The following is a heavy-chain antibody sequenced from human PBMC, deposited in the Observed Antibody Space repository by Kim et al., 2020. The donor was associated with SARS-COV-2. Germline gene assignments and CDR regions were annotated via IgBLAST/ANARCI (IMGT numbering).Heavy chain of an antibody. CDR1: GFTFDDYA. CDR3: AKAGGSYFFYYYYYCMDV. D-gene: IGHD3-10*01. Sequence: GGSLRLSCAASGFTFDDYAMHWVRQAPGKGLEWVSLISGDGGRTYYADSVKGRFTISRDNSKNSLYLQMNSLRTEDTALYYCAKAGGSYFFYYYYYCMDVWGPGTTVTVSS. V-gene: IGHV3-43*02. CDR2: ISGDGGRT. J-gene: IGHJ6*02.